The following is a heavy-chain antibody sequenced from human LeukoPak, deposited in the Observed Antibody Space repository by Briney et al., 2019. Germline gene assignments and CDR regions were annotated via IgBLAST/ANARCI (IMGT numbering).Heavy chain of an antibody. CDR3: ARQISAYYGSGSYSVYNWFDP. Sequence: GSLRLSCAASGFTFSSYWMSWVRQAPGKGLEWIGSIYYSGSTYYNPSLKSRVTISVDTSKNQFSLKLSSVTAADTAVYYCARQISAYYGSGSYSVYNWFDPWGQGTLVTVSS. CDR1: GFTFSSYW. D-gene: IGHD3-10*01. CDR2: IYYSGST. J-gene: IGHJ5*02. V-gene: IGHV4-39*01.